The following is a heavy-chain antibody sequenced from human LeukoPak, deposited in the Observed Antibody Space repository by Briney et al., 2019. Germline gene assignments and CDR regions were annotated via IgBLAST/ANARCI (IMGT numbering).Heavy chain of an antibody. Sequence: GRSLRLSCAASGFTFSSYGMHWVRQAPGKELEWVAVISYDGSNKYYADSVKGRFTISRDNSKNTLYLQMNSLRAEDTAVYYCAKDRAVFAGFDPWGQGTLVTVSS. CDR3: AKDRAVFAGFDP. V-gene: IGHV3-30*18. CDR1: GFTFSSYG. J-gene: IGHJ5*02. D-gene: IGHD3-10*02. CDR2: ISYDGSNK.